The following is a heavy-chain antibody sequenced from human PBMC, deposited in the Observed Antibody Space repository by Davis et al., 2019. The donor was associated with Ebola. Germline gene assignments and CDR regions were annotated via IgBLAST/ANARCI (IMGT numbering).Heavy chain of an antibody. Sequence: PGGPLRLSCAASGLIFSSYAMSWVRQAPGKGLEWVSSISVRSITYHADSVKGRFTISRDNSKNTLYLQMNSLRAEDTAVYYCAKVHPPTTVTTGWFDPWGQGTLVTVSS. CDR2: ISVRSIT. V-gene: IGHV3-23*01. CDR1: GLIFSSYA. J-gene: IGHJ5*02. CDR3: AKVHPPTTVTTGWFDP. D-gene: IGHD4-17*01.